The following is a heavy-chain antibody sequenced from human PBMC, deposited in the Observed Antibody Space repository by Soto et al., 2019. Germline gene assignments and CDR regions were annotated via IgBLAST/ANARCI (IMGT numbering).Heavy chain of an antibody. J-gene: IGHJ4*02. CDR3: ASRLGYYYDSSRYPY. CDR2: IDYSGST. D-gene: IGHD3-22*01. Sequence: NPSETLSLTCTVSGGSISSSSYYWGWIRQPPGKGLEWIGSIDYSGSTYYNPSLKSRVTISVDTSKNQFSLKLSSLTAADTAVYYCASRLGYYYDSSRYPYWGQGTLVTVSS. CDR1: GGSISSSSYY. V-gene: IGHV4-39*01.